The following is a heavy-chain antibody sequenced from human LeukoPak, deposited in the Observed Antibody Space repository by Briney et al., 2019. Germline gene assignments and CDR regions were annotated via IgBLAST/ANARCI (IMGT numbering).Heavy chain of an antibody. Sequence: PGGSPRLSCAASGFTFSRNWMSWVRQAPGKGLEWVANIKQDGSEKYYVDSVKGRFTISRDNAKNSLYLQMNSLRAEDTAVYYCARDSGPYSDFDYWGQGTLVTVSS. CDR1: GFTFSRNW. CDR2: IKQDGSEK. D-gene: IGHD1-26*01. V-gene: IGHV3-7*01. CDR3: ARDSGPYSDFDY. J-gene: IGHJ4*02.